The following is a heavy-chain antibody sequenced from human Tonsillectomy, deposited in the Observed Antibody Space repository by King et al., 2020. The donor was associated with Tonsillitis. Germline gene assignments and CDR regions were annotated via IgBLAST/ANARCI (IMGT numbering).Heavy chain of an antibody. V-gene: IGHV3-53*01. Sequence: VQLEESGGGLIQPGGSLRLSCAASGFTVSSNYMTWVRQAPGKGLEWVSVIYGGGGTYYAESVKGRVTISRDDSKNTLYLQMNSLRAEDTAVYYCARGSMVWDQNIYYFDYWGQGTLVTVSS. CDR2: IYGGGGT. D-gene: IGHD3-10*01. J-gene: IGHJ4*02. CDR3: ARGSMVWDQNIYYFDY. CDR1: GFTVSSNY.